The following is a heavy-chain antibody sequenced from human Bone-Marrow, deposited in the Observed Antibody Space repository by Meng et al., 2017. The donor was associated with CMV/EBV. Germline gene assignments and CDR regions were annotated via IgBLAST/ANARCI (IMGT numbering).Heavy chain of an antibody. CDR2: ISGSGGDT. D-gene: IGHD2-15*01. J-gene: IGHJ4*02. CDR3: AKDPWWGGGDDY. CDR1: GFTFSSHA. Sequence: GESLKISCATSGFTFSSHAMSWVRQAPGKGLEWVSAISGSGGDTYYADSVKGRFTISRDNFNTMLYLEMNSLRAEDTALYYCAKDPWWGGGDDYWGQGTLVTVSS. V-gene: IGHV3-23*01.